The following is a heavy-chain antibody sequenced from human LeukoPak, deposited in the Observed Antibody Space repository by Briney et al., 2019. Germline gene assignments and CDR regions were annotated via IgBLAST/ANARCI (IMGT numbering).Heavy chain of an antibody. CDR2: TNEAGGDK. CDR1: GFTFSDFW. V-gene: IGHV3-7*01. CDR3: ARGYGSDY. D-gene: IGHD2-15*01. Sequence: GGSLRLSCAASGFTFSDFWMSWVRQAPGKGLECVASTNEAGGDKYYVDSVKGRFTISRDNSKNSLSLQMNSLTAEDTAVYYCARGYGSDYWGQGTLVTVSS. J-gene: IGHJ4*02.